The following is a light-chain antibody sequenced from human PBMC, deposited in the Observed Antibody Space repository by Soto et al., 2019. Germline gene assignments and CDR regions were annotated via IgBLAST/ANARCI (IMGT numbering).Light chain of an antibody. Sequence: QSALTQPASVSGSPGQSITITCTGTSSDVGADKYVSWYQQHPGKAPQLMIYEVTNRPSGVSNRFSGSKSGNTASLTISGLQAEDEGDYSCSSYASNTYVFGTGTKVTVL. CDR3: SSYASNTYV. CDR2: EVT. V-gene: IGLV2-14*01. J-gene: IGLJ1*01. CDR1: SSDVGADKY.